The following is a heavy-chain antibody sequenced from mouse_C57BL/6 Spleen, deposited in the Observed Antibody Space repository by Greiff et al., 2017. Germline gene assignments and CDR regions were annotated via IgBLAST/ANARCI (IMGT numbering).Heavy chain of an antibody. V-gene: IGHV1-39*01. CDR2: INPNYGTT. CDR3: ARWHDYDADYFDY. Sequence: VQLQQSGPELVKPGASVKLSCKASGYSFTDYNMHWVKQSNGKSLEWIGVINPNYGTTSYNQNFKGKATLTVDQSSSTAYMQLNSLTSEDSAVYYWARWHDYDADYFDYWGQGTTLTVSS. D-gene: IGHD2-4*01. J-gene: IGHJ2*01. CDR1: GYSFTDYN.